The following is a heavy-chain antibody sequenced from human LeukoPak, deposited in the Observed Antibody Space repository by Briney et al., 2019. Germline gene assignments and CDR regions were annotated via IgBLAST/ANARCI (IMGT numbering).Heavy chain of an antibody. D-gene: IGHD6-6*01. J-gene: IGHJ6*03. CDR1: GGSISSGGYY. Sequence: SQTLSLTCTVSGGSISSGGYYWRWIRQHPGKGLVWIGYIYYSGSTYYNQSHKSRVTISVDPSKNQFSLKLSSVTAAVTAVYYCARVGNIAARRDYYYYYMDVWGKGTTVTVSS. V-gene: IGHV4-31*03. CDR3: ARVGNIAARRDYYYYYMDV. CDR2: IYYSGST.